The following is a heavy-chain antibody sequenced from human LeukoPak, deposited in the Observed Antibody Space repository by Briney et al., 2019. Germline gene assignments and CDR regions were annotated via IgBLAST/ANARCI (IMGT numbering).Heavy chain of an antibody. CDR1: GFTFSSYG. D-gene: IGHD4-17*01. V-gene: IGHV3-30*18. J-gene: IGHJ4*02. CDR2: ISYDGSNK. Sequence: PGGSLRLSCAASGFTFSSYGMHWVRQAPGKGLEWVAVISYDGSNKYYADSVKGRFTISRDNSKNTLYLQMNSLRAEDTAVYYCAKDLLYGDPPTFDYWGQGTLVTVSS. CDR3: AKDLLYGDPPTFDY.